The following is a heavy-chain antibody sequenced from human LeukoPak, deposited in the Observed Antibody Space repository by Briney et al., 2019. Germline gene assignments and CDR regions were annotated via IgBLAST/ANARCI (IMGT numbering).Heavy chain of an antibody. CDR2: IYPRDGST. CDR3: ARDQEGFDH. Sequence: ASVKVSCKASGYIFTSNYIHWVRQAPGQGLEWMGMIYPRDGSTSYAQRFQDRVTVTRDTSTSTVHMELSGLRSENTAVYYCARDQEGFDHWGQGTQVTVSS. V-gene: IGHV1-46*01. CDR1: GYIFTSNY. J-gene: IGHJ4*02.